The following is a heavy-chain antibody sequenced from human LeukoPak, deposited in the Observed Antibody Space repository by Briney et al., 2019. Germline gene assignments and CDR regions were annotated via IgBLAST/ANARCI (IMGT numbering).Heavy chain of an antibody. Sequence: SETLSLTCTVSGYSISSGYYWGWIRQPPGKGLAWIGEIYHSGSTNYNPSLKSRVTISVDKSKNQFSLKLTSVTAADTAIYYCARRRKVGAGDAFDIWGQGTMVTVSS. CDR3: ARRRKVGAGDAFDI. CDR1: GYSISSGYY. V-gene: IGHV4-38-2*02. CDR2: IYHSGST. J-gene: IGHJ3*02. D-gene: IGHD3-10*01.